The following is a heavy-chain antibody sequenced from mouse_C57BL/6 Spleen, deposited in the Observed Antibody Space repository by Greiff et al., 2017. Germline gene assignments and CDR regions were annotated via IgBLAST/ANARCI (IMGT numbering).Heavy chain of an antibody. Sequence: QVQLQQSGAELMKPGASVKLSCKASGYTFTGYWIDWVKQRPGHGLEWIGEILPGSGSTNYNEKFKGKATFTADTSSNTAYMQLCSLTTEDSAVYYCARWGACGPYAMDYWGQGTSVTVSS. J-gene: IGHJ4*01. D-gene: IGHD6-1*01. CDR2: ILPGSGST. CDR3: ARWGACGPYAMDY. CDR1: GYTFTGYW. V-gene: IGHV1-9*01.